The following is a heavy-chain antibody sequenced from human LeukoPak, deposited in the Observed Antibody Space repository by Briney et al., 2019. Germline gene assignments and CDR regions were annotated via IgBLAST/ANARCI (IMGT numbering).Heavy chain of an antibody. V-gene: IGHV3-33*08. CDR2: IWYDGSNK. Sequence: GGSLRLSCAASGFTFNNAWMTWVRQAPGKGLEWVAIIWYDGSNKYYADSVKGRFTISRDNSKNTVCLQMNSLRAEDTAVYYCAREPFMITIGGVFAPSYYFDYWGQGTLVTVSS. CDR1: GFTFNNAW. D-gene: IGHD3-16*02. J-gene: IGHJ4*02. CDR3: AREPFMITIGGVFAPSYYFDY.